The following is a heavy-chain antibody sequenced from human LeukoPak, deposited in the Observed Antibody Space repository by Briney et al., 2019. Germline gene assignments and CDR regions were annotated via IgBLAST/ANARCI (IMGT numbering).Heavy chain of an antibody. CDR2: VNHSGSA. Sequence: SETLSLTCAVYGGSFSDYCWSWIRQSPGRGLEWIGEVNHSGSANYNPSLESRVTISIDTSKNQFSLKLSSVTAADTAVYYCACRELMDVWGQGTTVTVSS. CDR3: ACRELMDV. CDR1: GGSFSDYC. J-gene: IGHJ6*02. D-gene: IGHD1-7*01. V-gene: IGHV4-34*01.